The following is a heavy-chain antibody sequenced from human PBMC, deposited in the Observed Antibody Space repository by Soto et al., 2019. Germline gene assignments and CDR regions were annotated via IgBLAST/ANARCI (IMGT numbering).Heavy chain of an antibody. V-gene: IGHV1-46*01. D-gene: IGHD5-18*01. CDR3: ATSVNSAMAFDY. CDR2: INPNGGST. Sequence: QVQLVQSGAEVKKPGASVKVSCKASGYTFTHYYIHWVRQAPGQGLEWMGIINPNGGSTTYAQKFRAGFTMTSATSTSTVYMELSRLRSEDSAVYYCATSVNSAMAFDYWGQGTLVTVSS. J-gene: IGHJ4*02. CDR1: GYTFTHYY.